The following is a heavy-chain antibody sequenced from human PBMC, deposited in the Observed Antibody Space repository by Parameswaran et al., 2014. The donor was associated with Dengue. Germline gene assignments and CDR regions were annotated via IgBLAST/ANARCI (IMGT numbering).Heavy chain of an antibody. V-gene: IGHV4-39*01. J-gene: IGHJ4*02. D-gene: IGHD6-13*01. CDR3: ARKPRGSIAAAGQDY. CDR2: IYYSGST. Sequence: WIRQPPGKRLEWIGSIYYSGSTYYNPSLKSRVTISVDTSKNQFSLKLSSVTAADTAVYYCARKPRGSIAAAGQDYWGQGTLVTVSS.